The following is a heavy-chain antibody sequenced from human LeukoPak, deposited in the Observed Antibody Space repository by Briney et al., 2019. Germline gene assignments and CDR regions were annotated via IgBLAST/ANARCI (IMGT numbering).Heavy chain of an antibody. Sequence: GGSLRLSCAASGFTFSSYSMNWVRQAPGKGLEWVSSISSSSSYIYYADSVKGRFTISRDNAKNSLYLQMNSLRAEGTAVYYCARGKWGYYYDSSGYYYGFDYWGQGTLVTVSS. CDR3: ARGKWGYYYDSSGYYYGFDY. CDR1: GFTFSSYS. D-gene: IGHD3-22*01. V-gene: IGHV3-21*01. J-gene: IGHJ4*02. CDR2: ISSSSSYI.